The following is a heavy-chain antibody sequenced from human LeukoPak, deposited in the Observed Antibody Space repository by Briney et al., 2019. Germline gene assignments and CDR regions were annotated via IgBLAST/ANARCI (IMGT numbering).Heavy chain of an antibody. CDR1: GYGFTSYW. V-gene: IGHV5-51*01. CDR2: IYPGDSDT. CDR3: ARQNCGGDCYALGAFDI. D-gene: IGHD2-21*01. J-gene: IGHJ3*02. Sequence: GEALQISCKGSGYGFTSYWIGWVRRMPGKGREWRGIIYPGDSDTRYSPSFQGQVTISADKSISTAYLQWSSLKASDTAMYYCARQNCGGDCYALGAFDIWGQGTMVTVSS.